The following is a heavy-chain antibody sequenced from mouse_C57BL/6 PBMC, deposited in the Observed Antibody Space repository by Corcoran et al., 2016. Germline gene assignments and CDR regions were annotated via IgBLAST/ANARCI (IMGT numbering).Heavy chain of an antibody. V-gene: IGHV1-81*01. D-gene: IGHD3-3*01. Sequence: QVQLQQSGAELARPGASVKLSYKASGYTFTSYGISWVKQRTGQGLEWIGEIYPRSGNTYYNEKFKGKATLTADKSSSTAYMELRSLTSEDSAVYFCARSEGIGDGAWFAYWGQGTLVTVSA. CDR2: IYPRSGNT. CDR3: ARSEGIGDGAWFAY. CDR1: GYTFTSYG. J-gene: IGHJ3*01.